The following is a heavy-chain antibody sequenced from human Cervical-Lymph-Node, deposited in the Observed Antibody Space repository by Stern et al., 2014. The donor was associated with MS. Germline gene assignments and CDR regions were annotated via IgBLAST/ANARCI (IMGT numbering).Heavy chain of an antibody. D-gene: IGHD6-19*01. Sequence: QLVQSGAEVQKPGASVKVSCKASGYTFTGYYMHWVRQAPGQGLEWMGWINPNRGGTNYAQKFQGRITMTRDTSISTAYMELSRLRSDDTAVYYCASTGYSSGWYYFDYWGQGTLVTVSS. J-gene: IGHJ4*02. V-gene: IGHV1-2*02. CDR2: INPNRGGT. CDR3: ASTGYSSGWYYFDY. CDR1: GYTFTGYY.